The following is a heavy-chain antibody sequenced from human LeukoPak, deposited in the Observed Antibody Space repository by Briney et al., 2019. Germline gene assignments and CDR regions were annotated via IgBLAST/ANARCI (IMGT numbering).Heavy chain of an antibody. V-gene: IGHV4-39*01. Sequence: SETLSLTCTVSGGSISSSNYYWGWIRQPPGKGLEWIGSIYYSGSTYYNPSLKSRVTISVDTSKNQLSLNLNSVTAADTAVYYCARLQLGYCSSTSCYALFDYWGQGTLVTVSS. D-gene: IGHD2-2*01. CDR1: GGSISSSNYY. J-gene: IGHJ4*02. CDR3: ARLQLGYCSSTSCYALFDY. CDR2: IYYSGST.